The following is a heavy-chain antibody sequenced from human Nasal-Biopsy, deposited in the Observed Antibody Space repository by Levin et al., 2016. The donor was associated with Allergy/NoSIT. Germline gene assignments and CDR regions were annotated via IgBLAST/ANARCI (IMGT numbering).Heavy chain of an antibody. D-gene: IGHD6-19*01. V-gene: IGHV1-58*01. Sequence: SVKVSCKASGFTLSYSTVQWVRQARAQPLDLIGRADFGSGETNYAQRFHGRVTITRDMSTSSIYLELSSLRSDDTAVYYCVADPHSSGYYHFVFNMDVWGQGTTVIVSS. J-gene: IGHJ6*01. CDR2: ADFGSGET. CDR1: GFTLSYST. CDR3: VADPHSSGYYHFVFNMDV.